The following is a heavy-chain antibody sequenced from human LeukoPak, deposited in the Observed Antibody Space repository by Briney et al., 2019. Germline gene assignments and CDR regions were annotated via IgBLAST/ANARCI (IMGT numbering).Heavy chain of an antibody. Sequence: SETLSLTCTVSSGSISSYYWSWIRQPPGKGLKWIGYIYYSGSTNYNPSLKSRVTISVDTSKNQFSLKLSSVTAADTAVYYCARDDRGTLDYWGQGTLVTVSS. CDR1: SGSISSYY. J-gene: IGHJ4*02. CDR3: ARDDRGTLDY. V-gene: IGHV4-59*01. CDR2: IYYSGST.